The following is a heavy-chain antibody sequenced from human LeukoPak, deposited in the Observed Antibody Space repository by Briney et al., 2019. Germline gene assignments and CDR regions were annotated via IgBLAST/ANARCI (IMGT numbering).Heavy chain of an antibody. CDR1: GGSIRSTSYY. D-gene: IGHD3-3*01. Sequence: SETLSLTCTVSGGSIRSTSYYWGWIRQPPGKGLEWIGSIYYSGSTYYNPSLKSPVTISVDTSKNQFSLKLSSVTAADTAVYYCGRLCYDFWSGHYYYYMDVWGKGTTVTVSS. V-gene: IGHV4-39*01. CDR2: IYYSGST. J-gene: IGHJ6*03. CDR3: GRLCYDFWSGHYYYYMDV.